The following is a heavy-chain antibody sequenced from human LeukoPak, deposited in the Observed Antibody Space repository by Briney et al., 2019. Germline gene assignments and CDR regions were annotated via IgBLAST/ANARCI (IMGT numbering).Heavy chain of an antibody. CDR1: GFTFSLYA. V-gene: IGHV3-21*05. CDR3: ARDTYEPGLIGF. Sequence: PGGPLRLSCAASGFTFSLYAMNWVRQAPGKGLEWVSYINSGSSDKHYTESVRGRFTISRDNAKKTLYLQMDSLRAEDTAVYYCARDTYEPGLIGFWGQGTLVSVSS. CDR2: INSGSSDK. J-gene: IGHJ4*02. D-gene: IGHD3-3*01.